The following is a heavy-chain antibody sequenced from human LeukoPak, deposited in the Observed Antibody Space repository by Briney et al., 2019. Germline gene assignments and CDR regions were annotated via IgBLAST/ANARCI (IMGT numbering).Heavy chain of an antibody. CDR3: ARHDWFDP. Sequence: GGSLRLSCAASGFTFSNYAMSWVRQAPGKGLEWVSFIYSGGSTYYADSVKGRFTISRDNSKNTLYLQMNSLRAEDTAVYYCARHDWFDPWGQGTLVTVSS. J-gene: IGHJ5*02. CDR1: GFTFSNYA. V-gene: IGHV3-66*04. CDR2: IYSGGST.